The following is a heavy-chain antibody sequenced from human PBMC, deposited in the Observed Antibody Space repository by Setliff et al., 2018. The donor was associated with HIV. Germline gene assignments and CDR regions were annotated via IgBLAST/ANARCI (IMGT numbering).Heavy chain of an antibody. D-gene: IGHD5-12*01. Sequence: SETLSLTCTVSGGSIRSFFWSWIRQSPGKGLEWIGHIYTSGSTNYNPSLKSRVTMSVDTSKNQFSLNLSSVTAADTAVYYCALDPGYRRDYWGQGTLVTVSS. CDR3: ALDPGYRRDY. V-gene: IGHV4-4*08. CDR2: IYTSGST. J-gene: IGHJ4*02. CDR1: GGSIRSFF.